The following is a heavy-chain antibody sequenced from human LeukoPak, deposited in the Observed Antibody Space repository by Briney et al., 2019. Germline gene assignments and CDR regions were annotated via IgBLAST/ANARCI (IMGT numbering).Heavy chain of an antibody. CDR2: IYYNDRI. CDR1: GFSLTTPGVG. V-gene: IGHV2-5*01. Sequence: ESVPALVKLTQTLTLTCTFSGFSLTTPGVGVGLVRQPPGKSLWYHALIYYNDRIWYSPSLMSKLSLTRDTSQHQVVLTMTNVDPVDTATYYCAHEDFCIGGSCPLDYWGQGILVTVS. CDR3: AHEDFCIGGSCPLDY. D-gene: IGHD2-15*01. J-gene: IGHJ4*02.